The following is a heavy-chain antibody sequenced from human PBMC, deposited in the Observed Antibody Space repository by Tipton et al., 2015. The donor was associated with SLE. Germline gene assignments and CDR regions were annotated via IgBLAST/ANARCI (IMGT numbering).Heavy chain of an antibody. CDR1: GFTFSDFE. V-gene: IGHV3-48*03. D-gene: IGHD3-10*01. CDR3: TRGTGSRHYYSMDV. CDR2: ISSSGGII. Sequence: SLRLSCAASGFTFSDFEMNWVRQAPGKGLEWVSYISSSGGIIYYADSVKGRFTISRDNAKNSLYLQMSSLRAEDTAVYYCTRGTGSRHYYSMDVWGSGTTVTVSS. J-gene: IGHJ6*03.